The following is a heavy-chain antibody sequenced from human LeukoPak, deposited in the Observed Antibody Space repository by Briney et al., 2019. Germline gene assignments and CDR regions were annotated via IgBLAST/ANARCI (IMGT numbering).Heavy chain of an antibody. J-gene: IGHJ4*02. D-gene: IGHD5-12*01. CDR1: GFTFSSYA. Sequence: GGSLRLSCAASGFTFSSYAMHWVRQAPGKGLEWVSYINSSSSTIYYADSVKGRFTISRDNAKNSLYLQMNSLRAEDTAVYYCAREPGGVATIPFDYWGQGTLVTVSS. CDR2: INSSSSTI. V-gene: IGHV3-48*04. CDR3: AREPGGVATIPFDY.